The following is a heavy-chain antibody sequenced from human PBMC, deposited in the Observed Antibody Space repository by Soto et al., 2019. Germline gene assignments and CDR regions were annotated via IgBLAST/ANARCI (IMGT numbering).Heavy chain of an antibody. J-gene: IGHJ6*02. CDR1: GFTVSSNY. D-gene: IGHD6-19*01. CDR2: IYSGGST. Sequence: EGSLRLSCAASGFTVSSNYMSWVRQAPGKGLEWVSVIYSGGSTYYADSVKGRFTISRDNSKNTLYLQMNSLRAEDTAVYYCARARVAGYSSGWRGDHQYGMGVWGPGTTVTVSS. V-gene: IGHV3-66*01. CDR3: ARARVAGYSSGWRGDHQYGMGV.